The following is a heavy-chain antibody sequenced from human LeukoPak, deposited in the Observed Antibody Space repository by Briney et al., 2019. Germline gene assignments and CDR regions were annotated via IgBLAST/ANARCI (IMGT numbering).Heavy chain of an antibody. CDR2: IIPIFGTA. CDR3: GYYYGSGSEYDYYYYYMDV. Sequence: GASVKVSCKASGGTFSSYAISWVRQAPGQGLEWMGGIIPIFGTANYAQKFQGRVTITTDESTSTAYMVLSSLRSEDTAVYYWGYYYGSGSEYDYYYYYMDVWGKGTTVTVSS. CDR1: GGTFSSYA. D-gene: IGHD3-10*01. J-gene: IGHJ6*03. V-gene: IGHV1-69*05.